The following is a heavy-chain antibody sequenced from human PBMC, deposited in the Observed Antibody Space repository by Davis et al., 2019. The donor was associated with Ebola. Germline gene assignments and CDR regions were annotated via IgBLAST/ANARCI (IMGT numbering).Heavy chain of an antibody. V-gene: IGHV4-59*01. CDR1: GGSIIGYQ. CDR2: IYYSGTT. Sequence: MPSETLSLTCAVSGGSIIGYQWSWVRQPLGKGLEWSGFIYYSGTTNYNPSLKSRVSISRDTSKNQFSLKLSSVTAADTAVYYCARVTGPFDYWGQGTLVTVSS. CDR3: ARVTGPFDY. J-gene: IGHJ4*02. D-gene: IGHD2-8*02.